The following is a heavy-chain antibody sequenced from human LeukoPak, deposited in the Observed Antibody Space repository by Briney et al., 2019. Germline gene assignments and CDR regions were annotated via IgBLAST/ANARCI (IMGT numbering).Heavy chain of an antibody. V-gene: IGHV1-18*01. CDR2: ISAYNGNT. D-gene: IGHD2-2*01. CDR3: AREGGDIVVVPAAMGYSWFDP. J-gene: IGHJ5*02. CDR1: GYTFTSYG. Sequence: APVKVSFKASGYTFTSYGISWVRQAPGQGLEWMGWISAYNGNTNYAQKLQGRVTMTTDTSTSTAYMELRSLRSDDTAVYYCAREGGDIVVVPAAMGYSWFDPWGQGTLVTVSS.